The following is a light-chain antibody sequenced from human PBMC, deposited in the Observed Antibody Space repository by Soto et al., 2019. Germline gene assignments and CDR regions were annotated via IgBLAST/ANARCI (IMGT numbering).Light chain of an antibody. Sequence: QSVLTQPPSVSAAPGQKVTISCSGSSSNIGENFVSWYQHIPGTAPKLVILDTSGRPSGIPDRFSGSKSGTSAILGITGLQTGDEATYYCWTWDSSLSAGVFGGGTKVTVL. J-gene: IGLJ3*02. CDR1: SSNIGENF. V-gene: IGLV1-51*01. CDR2: DTS. CDR3: WTWDSSLSAGV.